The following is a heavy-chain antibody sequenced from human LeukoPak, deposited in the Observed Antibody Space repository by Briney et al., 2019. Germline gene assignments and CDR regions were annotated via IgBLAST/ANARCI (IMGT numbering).Heavy chain of an antibody. V-gene: IGHV4-59*01. J-gene: IGHJ4*02. CDR3: ARDYGSGSQPFDY. D-gene: IGHD3-10*01. Sequence: SETLSLTCTVSGGSNSSYYWSWIRQPPGKGLEWIGYIYYSGSTNYNPSLKSRVTISVDTSKNQFPLKLSSVTAADTAVYYCARDYGSGSQPFDYWGQGTLVTVSS. CDR2: IYYSGST. CDR1: GGSNSSYY.